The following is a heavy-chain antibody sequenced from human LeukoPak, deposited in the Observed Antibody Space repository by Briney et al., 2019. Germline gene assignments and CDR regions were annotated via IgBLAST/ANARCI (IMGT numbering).Heavy chain of an antibody. J-gene: IGHJ4*02. CDR1: GFTFSSYS. V-gene: IGHV3-21*01. CDR3: ARVTGSAVGSTDFDY. CDR2: ISSSSSYI. Sequence: GGSLRLSCAASGFTFSSYSMNWVRQAPGKGLEWVSSISSSSSYIYYADSVKGRFTISRDNAKNSLYLQMNSLRTEDTAVYYCARVTGSAVGSTDFDYWGQGTLVTVSS. D-gene: IGHD4-17*01.